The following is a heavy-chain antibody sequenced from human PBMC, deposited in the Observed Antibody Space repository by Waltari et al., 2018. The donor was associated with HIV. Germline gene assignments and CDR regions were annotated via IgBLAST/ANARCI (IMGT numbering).Heavy chain of an antibody. CDR1: GGSFSGYY. Sequence: QVQLQQWGAGLLKPSETLSLTCAVHGGSFSGYYGSRIRQPPGQGLEWIGEINHSGSTNYNPSLKSRVTISVDTSKNQFSLKLSSVTAADTAVYYCARGRGYSGYDFYYYYYGMDVWGQGTTVTVSS. D-gene: IGHD5-12*01. CDR3: ARGRGYSGYDFYYYYYGMDV. CDR2: INHSGST. J-gene: IGHJ6*02. V-gene: IGHV4-34*01.